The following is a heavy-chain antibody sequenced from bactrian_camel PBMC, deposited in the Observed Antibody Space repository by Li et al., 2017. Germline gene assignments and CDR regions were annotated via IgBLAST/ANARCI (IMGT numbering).Heavy chain of an antibody. J-gene: IGHJ6*01. CDR1: GYTYNGYC. CDR2: LDVDGQT. D-gene: IGHD1*01. Sequence: VQLVESGGGSVQSGGSLRLSCVASGYTYNGYCKGWFRQVRGKGREAIAQLDVDGQTMYDDSVRGRFTISEDNAKNTLYLQMDSLQFEDTAVYYCAADRITNGIGPCFGYWGQGTQVTVS. V-gene: IGHV3S9*01. CDR3: AADRITNGIGPCFGY.